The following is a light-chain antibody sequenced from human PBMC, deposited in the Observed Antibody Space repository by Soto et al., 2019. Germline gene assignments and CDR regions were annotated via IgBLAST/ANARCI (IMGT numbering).Light chain of an antibody. V-gene: IGLV2-14*01. CDR3: SSFTTISTYV. J-gene: IGLJ1*01. CDR1: SSDVGAHNF. CDR2: DVG. Sequence: QSVLTQPASVSGSPGQSITISCTGTSSDVGAHNFVSWYQQHPGKAPKLMIYDVGNRPSGVSNRFSGSKSGNTASLTISGLQAEDEADYYCSSFTTISTYVFGPGTKVTVL.